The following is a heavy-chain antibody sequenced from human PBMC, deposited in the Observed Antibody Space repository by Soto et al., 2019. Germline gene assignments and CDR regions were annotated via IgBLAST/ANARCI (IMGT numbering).Heavy chain of an antibody. J-gene: IGHJ4*02. CDR1: GGSISSSRYY. V-gene: IGHV4-39*01. D-gene: IGHD6-6*01. CDR2: IYYSGST. CDR3: ALEYSSSLG. Sequence: QLQLQESGPGLVKPSETLSLTCTVSGGSISSSRYYWGWIRQPPGKGLEWIGSIYYSGSTYYNPALKSRLTISVDTSKNQFSLKLSSVTAADTAVYYCALEYSSSLGWGQGTLVTVSS.